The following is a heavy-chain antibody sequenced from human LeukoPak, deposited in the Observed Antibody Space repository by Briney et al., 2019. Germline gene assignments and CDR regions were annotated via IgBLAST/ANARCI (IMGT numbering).Heavy chain of an antibody. CDR3: AIQPGKWEPYY. CDR1: GFTFSSYE. V-gene: IGHV3-48*03. CDR2: ISSSGSTI. D-gene: IGHD1-26*01. Sequence: GGSLRLSCAASGFTFSSYEMNWVRQAPGKGLEWVSYISSSGSTIYYADSVKGRFTISRDNAKNSLYLQMNSLRAEDTAVYYCAIQPGKWEPYYWDQGTLVTVSS. J-gene: IGHJ4*02.